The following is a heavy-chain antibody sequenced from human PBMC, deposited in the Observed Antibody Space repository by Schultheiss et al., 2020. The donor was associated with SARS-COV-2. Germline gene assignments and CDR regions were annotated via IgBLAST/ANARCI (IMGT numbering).Heavy chain of an antibody. CDR1: GYTFTANY. V-gene: IGHV1-2*06. J-gene: IGHJ4*02. CDR2: MNPHNGDT. D-gene: IGHD2-2*01. CDR3: ARSAVVTDF. Sequence: ASVKVSCKASGYTFTANYMHWVRQAPGQRLEWMGRMNPHNGDTNYAQKFQGRITMTRDTSIYTAYMELSSLRSDDTAVYYCARSAVVTDFWGQGTLVTVSS.